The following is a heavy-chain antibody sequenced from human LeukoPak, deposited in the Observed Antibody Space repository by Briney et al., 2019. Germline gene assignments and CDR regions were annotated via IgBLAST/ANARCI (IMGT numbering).Heavy chain of an antibody. CDR3: ARGGLAAFDY. J-gene: IGHJ4*02. CDR2: IYYSGST. D-gene: IGHD2-15*01. Sequence: SQTLSLTCTVSGGSIGSGDYYWSWIRQPPGKGLEWIGYIYYSGSTNYNPSLKSRVTISVDTSKNQFSLKLSSVTAADTAVYYCARGGLAAFDYWGQGTLVTVSS. CDR1: GGSIGSGDYY. V-gene: IGHV4-30-4*08.